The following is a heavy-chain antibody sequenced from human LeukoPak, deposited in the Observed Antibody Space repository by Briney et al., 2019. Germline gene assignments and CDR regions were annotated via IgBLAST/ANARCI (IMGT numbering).Heavy chain of an antibody. CDR2: INHSGST. CDR3: ASRKKLGEPHAFDI. J-gene: IGHJ3*02. Sequence: SETLSLTCAVYGGSFSGYYWSWIRQPPGKGLEWIGEINHSGSTNYNPSLKSRVTISVDTSKNQFSLKLSSVTAAGTAVYYCASRKKLGEPHAFDIWGQGTMVTVSS. CDR1: GGSFSGYY. V-gene: IGHV4-34*01. D-gene: IGHD3-10*01.